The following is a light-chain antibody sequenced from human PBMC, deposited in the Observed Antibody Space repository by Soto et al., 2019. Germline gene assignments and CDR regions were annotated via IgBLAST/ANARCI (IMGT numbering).Light chain of an antibody. V-gene: IGKV3-15*01. CDR3: QQYSNWPLT. Sequence: EIVMTQSPATLSVSPGERATLSCRASQSVSSNLAWYQQKPGQAPRLLIYDTFPRATGIPARFSGSGSGTEFTLTISSLQSEDFAVYYCQQYSNWPLTFGGGTKVEIK. J-gene: IGKJ4*01. CDR2: DTF. CDR1: QSVSSN.